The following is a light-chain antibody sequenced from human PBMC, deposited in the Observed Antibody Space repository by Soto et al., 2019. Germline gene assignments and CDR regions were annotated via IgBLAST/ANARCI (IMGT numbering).Light chain of an antibody. CDR3: QQYNSYPYT. Sequence: DIQMTQSPSTLSASVGDRVTITCRASQSISSWLAWNQQKPGKAPKLLIYKASSLESGVPSRFSGSGSGTEFTLTISSLQPDDFAIYYSQQYNSYPYTFGQGTKLEIK. V-gene: IGKV1-5*03. CDR1: QSISSW. J-gene: IGKJ2*01. CDR2: KAS.